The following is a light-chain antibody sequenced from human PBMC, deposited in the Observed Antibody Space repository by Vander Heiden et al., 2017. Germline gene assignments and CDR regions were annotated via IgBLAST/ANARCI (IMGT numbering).Light chain of an antibody. CDR3: MQALQTRT. J-gene: IGKJ1*01. CDR2: LGS. Sequence: IVVTQSLLSMSVTPDEPASISCRSSLNHLHSTEYTYLQWCVQMPGHSPQLLFYLGSNVASGVPDRYSGSGSGTDFTLTISRVEADDVGVYYCMQALQTRTFGQGTNVEVK. V-gene: IGKV2-28*01. CDR1: LNHLHSTEYTY.